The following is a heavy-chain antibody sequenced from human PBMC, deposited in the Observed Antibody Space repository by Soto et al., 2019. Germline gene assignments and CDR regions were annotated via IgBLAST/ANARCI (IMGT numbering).Heavy chain of an antibody. V-gene: IGHV4-39*01. Sequence: SETLSLTCNVSGGSISSSSYYWGWIRQPPGKGLEWIGSIYYSGSAYYNPSLKSRVTISVDTSKNQFSLKLSSVTAADTAVYYCARHPSYDYGDYYGWFDPWGQGTLVTVS. D-gene: IGHD4-17*01. CDR3: ARHPSYDYGDYYGWFDP. J-gene: IGHJ5*02. CDR2: IYYSGSA. CDR1: GGSISSSSYY.